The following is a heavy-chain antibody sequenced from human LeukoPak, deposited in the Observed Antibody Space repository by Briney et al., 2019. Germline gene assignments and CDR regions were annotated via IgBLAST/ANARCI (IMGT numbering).Heavy chain of an antibody. CDR2: INHSGST. V-gene: IGHV4-34*01. CDR1: GGSFSGYY. CDR3: ARAYYDYVWGSYRYSLAVNDY. D-gene: IGHD3-16*02. Sequence: TSETLSLTSAVYGGSFSGYYWSWIRQPPGKGLEWIGEINHSGSTNYNPSLKSRVTISVDTSKNQFPLKLSSVTAADTAVYYCARAYYDYVWGSYRYSLAVNDYWGQGTLVTVSS. J-gene: IGHJ4*02.